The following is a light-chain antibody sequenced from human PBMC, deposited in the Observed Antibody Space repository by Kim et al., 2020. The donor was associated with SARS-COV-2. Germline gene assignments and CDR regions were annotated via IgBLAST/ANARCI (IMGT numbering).Light chain of an antibody. V-gene: IGKV1-8*01. CDR2: AVS. Sequence: SASTGDRVNITCRASHDVSTYLAWYQHKPGKAPNLLMYAVSTLHSGVPSRFRGSGSGTDFTLTISCLQSEDFATYYCQQYYSYPCSFGHGTKLEI. CDR1: HDVSTY. CDR3: QQYYSYPCS. J-gene: IGKJ2*04.